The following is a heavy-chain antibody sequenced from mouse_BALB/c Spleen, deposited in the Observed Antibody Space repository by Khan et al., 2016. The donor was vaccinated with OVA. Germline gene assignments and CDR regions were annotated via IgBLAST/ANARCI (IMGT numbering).Heavy chain of an antibody. D-gene: IGHD1-1*01. CDR3: AGDLYYYGRGRAY. CDR1: GFSLTGYG. V-gene: IGHV2-6-7*01. J-gene: IGHJ3*01. CDR2: IWGDGST. Sequence: QVQLKESGPGLVAPSQSLSITCTVSGFSLTGYGVNWVRQPPGKGLEWLGMIWGDGSTDYNSALNSRLSISKDNSKNQVFLKMNSLQTDDTARYYCAGDLYYYGRGRAYWGQGTLVTVSA.